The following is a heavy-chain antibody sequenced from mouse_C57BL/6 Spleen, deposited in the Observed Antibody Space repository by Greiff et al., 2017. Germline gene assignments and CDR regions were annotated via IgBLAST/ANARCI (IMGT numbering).Heavy chain of an antibody. V-gene: IGHV5-4*01. Sequence: EVKLVESGGGLVKPGGSLKLSCAASGFTFSSYAMSWVRQTPEKRLEWVATISDGGSYTYYPDNVKGRFTITRDNAKNNLYLQMSHLKSEDKAMYYCARDGGSSGGAMDYWGQGTSVTVSS. CDR3: ARDGGSSGGAMDY. CDR2: ISDGGSYT. CDR1: GFTFSSYA. J-gene: IGHJ4*01. D-gene: IGHD1-1*01.